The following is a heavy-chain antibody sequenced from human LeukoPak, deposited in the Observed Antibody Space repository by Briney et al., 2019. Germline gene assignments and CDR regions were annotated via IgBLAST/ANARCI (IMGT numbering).Heavy chain of an antibody. V-gene: IGHV3-21*01. CDR1: GFTFSDYS. Sequence: PGGSLRLSCAASGFTFSDYSMNWVRQAPGKGLEWVSSISSSSSYIYYADSVKGRFTISRDNAKNSPYLQMNSLRAEDTAVYYCARDLRGVMYSSSWYYFDYWGQGTLVTVSS. D-gene: IGHD6-13*01. CDR3: ARDLRGVMYSSSWYYFDY. J-gene: IGHJ4*02. CDR2: ISSSSSYI.